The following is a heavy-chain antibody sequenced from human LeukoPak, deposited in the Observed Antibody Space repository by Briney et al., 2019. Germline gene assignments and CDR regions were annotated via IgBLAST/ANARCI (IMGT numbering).Heavy chain of an antibody. CDR2: IYYSGST. Sequence: SETLSLTCTVSGGSISSYYWSWIRQPPGKGLEWIGYIYYSGSTNYNPSLKSRVTISVDTSKNQFSLKLTSVTAADTAVYYCARAHSGSYSPFDYWGQGTLVTVSS. J-gene: IGHJ4*02. CDR1: GGSISSYY. D-gene: IGHD1-26*01. V-gene: IGHV4-59*01. CDR3: ARAHSGSYSPFDY.